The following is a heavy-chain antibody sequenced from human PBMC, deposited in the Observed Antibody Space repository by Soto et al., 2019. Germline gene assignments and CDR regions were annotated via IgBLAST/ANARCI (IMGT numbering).Heavy chain of an antibody. Sequence: GASVKVSCKASGYTFTGYYMHWVRQAPGQGLEWMGWINPNSGGTNYAQKFQGWVTMTRDTSISTAYMELSRLRSDDTAVYYCAREKRTWNYASFCYYMDVWGKGTTVTVSS. D-gene: IGHD1-7*01. CDR2: INPNSGGT. CDR3: AREKRTWNYASFCYYMDV. CDR1: GYTFTGYY. V-gene: IGHV1-2*04. J-gene: IGHJ6*03.